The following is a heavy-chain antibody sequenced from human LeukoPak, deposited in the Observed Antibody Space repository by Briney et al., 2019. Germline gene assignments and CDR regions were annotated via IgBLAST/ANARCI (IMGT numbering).Heavy chain of an antibody. CDR1: GGSISNYY. V-gene: IGHV4-59*08. Sequence: PSETLSLTCTVSGGSISNYYWNWIRQPPGKGLEWIGYIYYSGSTNYNPSLKSRVTISVDTSKNQFSLKLSSMTATDTAVYYCARHYGQGWWSSGWNWFDPWGQGTLVTVSS. J-gene: IGHJ5*02. D-gene: IGHD6-19*01. CDR2: IYYSGST. CDR3: ARHYGQGWWSSGWNWFDP.